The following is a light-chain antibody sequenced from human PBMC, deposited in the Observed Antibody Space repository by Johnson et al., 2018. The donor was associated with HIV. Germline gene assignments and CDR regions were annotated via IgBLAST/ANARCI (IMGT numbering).Light chain of an antibody. CDR1: SSNIGNNY. V-gene: IGLV1-51*02. Sequence: QSVLTQPPSVSAAPGQKVTISCSGSSSNIGNNYVSWYQQLPGTAPKLLIYENNKRPSGIPDRFSGSKSGTSATLGITGLQTGDEADYYCGTWDSSLSAAPLGFGTGAKVTVL. CDR2: ENN. J-gene: IGLJ1*01. CDR3: GTWDSSLSAAPLG.